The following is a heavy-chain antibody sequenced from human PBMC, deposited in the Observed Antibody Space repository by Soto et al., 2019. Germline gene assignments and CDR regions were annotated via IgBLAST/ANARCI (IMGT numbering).Heavy chain of an antibody. Sequence: LRLSCAASGFTFSSYAMHWVRQAPGKGLEWVAVISYDGSNKYYADSVKGRFTISRDNSKNTLYLQMNSLRAEDTAVYYCAREWLVNWFDPWGQGTLVTVSS. J-gene: IGHJ5*02. CDR2: ISYDGSNK. D-gene: IGHD3-22*01. CDR3: AREWLVNWFDP. CDR1: GFTFSSYA. V-gene: IGHV3-30-3*01.